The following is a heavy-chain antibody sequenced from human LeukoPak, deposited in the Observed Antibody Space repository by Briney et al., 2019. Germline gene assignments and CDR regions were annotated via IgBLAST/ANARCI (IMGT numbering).Heavy chain of an antibody. V-gene: IGHV4-39*01. CDR1: GGSISSSSYY. D-gene: IGHD3-22*01. Sequence: SETLSLTCTVSGGSISSSSYYWGWIRQPPGKGLEWIGSIYYSGSTHYNPSLKSRVTISVDTSKNQFSLKLSSVTAADTAVYYCARGTHYDSSGYYSGHPFDYWGQGTLVTVSS. CDR3: ARGTHYDSSGYYSGHPFDY. J-gene: IGHJ4*02. CDR2: IYYSGST.